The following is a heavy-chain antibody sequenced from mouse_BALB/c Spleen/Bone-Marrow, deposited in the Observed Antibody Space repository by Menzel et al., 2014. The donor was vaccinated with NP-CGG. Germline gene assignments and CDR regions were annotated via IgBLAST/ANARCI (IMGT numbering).Heavy chain of an antibody. V-gene: IGHV1-54*01. CDR3: ARELGRWYFDV. CDR1: GYAFTNYL. J-gene: IGHJ1*01. Sequence: QVQLQQSGAELVRPGTSVKVSCKASGYAFTNYLIEWVKQRPGQGLEWIGVINPGSGGTNYNEKFKGKATLTADKSSSTAYMQLSNLTSDDSAVYFCARELGRWYFDVWGAGTTVTVSS. D-gene: IGHD4-1*01. CDR2: INPGSGGT.